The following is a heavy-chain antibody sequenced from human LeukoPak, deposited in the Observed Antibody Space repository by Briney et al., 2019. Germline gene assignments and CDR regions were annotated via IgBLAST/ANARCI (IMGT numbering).Heavy chain of an antibody. CDR2: IYYSGST. Sequence: SETLSLTCTVSGGSISPYYWSWIRQSPGKGLEWIGYIYYSGSTNYTPSLKSRLTISVDTSKNQFSLKLNSVTAADTAVYYCARDSRMLNGYNHYFDYWGQGTLVTVSS. J-gene: IGHJ4*02. CDR1: GGSISPYY. D-gene: IGHD5-24*01. CDR3: ARDSRMLNGYNHYFDY. V-gene: IGHV4-59*01.